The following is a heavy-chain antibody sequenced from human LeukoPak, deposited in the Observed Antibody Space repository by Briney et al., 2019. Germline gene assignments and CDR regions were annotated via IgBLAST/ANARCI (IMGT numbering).Heavy chain of an antibody. CDR1: GYIFTGYY. J-gene: IGHJ4*02. D-gene: IGHD2-15*01. Sequence: ASVKVSCKASGYIFTGYYMHWVRQAPGQGLEWMGWINPNSGGTNYAQKFQGRVTMTRDTSISTAYMELSRLRSDDTAVYYCARDKVVVAATFDYWGQGTLVTVSS. V-gene: IGHV1-2*02. CDR2: INPNSGGT. CDR3: ARDKVVVAATFDY.